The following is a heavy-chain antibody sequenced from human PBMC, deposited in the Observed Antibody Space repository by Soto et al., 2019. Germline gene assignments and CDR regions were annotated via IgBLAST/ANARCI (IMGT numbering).Heavy chain of an antibody. V-gene: IGHV4-34*01. CDR3: ARVRLYYYYYMDV. CDR2: INHSGST. J-gene: IGHJ6*03. CDR1: GGSFSGYY. Sequence: PSETLSLTCAVYGGSFSGYYWSWIRQPPGKGLEWIGEINHSGSTNYNPSLKSRVTISVDTSKNQFSLKLGSVTAADTAVYYCARVRLYYYYYMDVWGKGTTVTVSS. D-gene: IGHD6-25*01.